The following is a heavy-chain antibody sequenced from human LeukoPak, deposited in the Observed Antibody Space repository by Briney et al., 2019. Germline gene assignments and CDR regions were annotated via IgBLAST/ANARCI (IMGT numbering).Heavy chain of an antibody. CDR2: IYHSGST. CDR1: GGSISSDNW. V-gene: IGHV4-4*02. Sequence: PSETLSLTCAVSGGSISSDNWWTWVRQPPGKGLEWIGEIYHSGSTNDNPSLKSRVTMSVDKSNNQFSLNLTSESAADTAVYYCARVDWYEGLDYWGQGALVTVSS. D-gene: IGHD2-21*01. J-gene: IGHJ4*02. CDR3: ARVDWYEGLDY.